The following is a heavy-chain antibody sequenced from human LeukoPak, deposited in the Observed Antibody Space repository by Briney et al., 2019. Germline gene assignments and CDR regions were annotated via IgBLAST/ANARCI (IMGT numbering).Heavy chain of an antibody. D-gene: IGHD3-10*01. Sequence: GGSLRLSCVTSGFTFSSYTMHWVRQAPGKGLEWISHISSSSNTIYYTDSVKGRFTISRDNAKNSLFLQMTSLRVEDTAVYYCARAGRRGSGSFEDWGQGTLVTVSS. V-gene: IGHV3-48*04. CDR3: ARAGRRGSGSFED. J-gene: IGHJ4*02. CDR1: GFTFSSYT. CDR2: ISSSSNTI.